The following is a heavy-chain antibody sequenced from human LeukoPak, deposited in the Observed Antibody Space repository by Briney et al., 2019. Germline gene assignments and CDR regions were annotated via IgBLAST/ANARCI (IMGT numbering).Heavy chain of an antibody. CDR1: GGSISSYY. V-gene: IGHV4-59*08. J-gene: IGHJ4*02. Sequence: SETLSLTCTVSGGSISSYYWSWIRQPPGKGLEWIGYISYSGSTDSNPSLKSRVTISVDTSKNRISLKLSSVTAADTAVYYCARTYCRGGSCHFDYWGQGTLVTVSS. D-gene: IGHD2-15*01. CDR2: ISYSGST. CDR3: ARTYCRGGSCHFDY.